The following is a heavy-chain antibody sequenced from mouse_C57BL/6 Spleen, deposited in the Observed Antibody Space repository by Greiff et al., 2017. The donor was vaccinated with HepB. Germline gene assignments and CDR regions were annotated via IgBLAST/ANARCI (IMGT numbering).Heavy chain of an antibody. CDR1: GFTFSDYG. D-gene: IGHD1-1*01. Sequence: EVKVVESGGGLVKPGGSLKLSCAASGFTFSDYGMHWVRQAPEKGLEWVAYISSGSSTIYYADTVKGRFTISRDNAKNNLFLQMTSLRSEDTAMYYCARPHYYGSSPYYAMDYWGQGTSVTVSS. J-gene: IGHJ4*01. CDR2: ISSGSSTI. CDR3: ARPHYYGSSPYYAMDY. V-gene: IGHV5-17*01.